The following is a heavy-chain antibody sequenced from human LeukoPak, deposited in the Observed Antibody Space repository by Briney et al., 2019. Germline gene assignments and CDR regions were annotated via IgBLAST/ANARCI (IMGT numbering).Heavy chain of an antibody. J-gene: IGHJ3*02. CDR2: INPSGGST. CDR3: ATGLQENLAWLTAFSAFDI. Sequence: ASVKVSCKASGYTFTSYYMHWVRQAPGQGLEWMGIINPSGGSTSYAQKFQGRVTMTRDMSTSTVYMELSSLRSEDTAVYYCATGLQENLAWLTAFSAFDIWGQGTMVTVSS. CDR1: GYTFTSYY. V-gene: IGHV1-46*01. D-gene: IGHD6-19*01.